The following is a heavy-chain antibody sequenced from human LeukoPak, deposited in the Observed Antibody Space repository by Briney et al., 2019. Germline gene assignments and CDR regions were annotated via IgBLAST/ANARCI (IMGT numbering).Heavy chain of an antibody. Sequence: PGGSLRLSCAASGFTVSSNCMSGVRQAPGEGLEWVSVIYSGGSTYYADSVKGRFTISRDNSKNTLYLQMDGLRAEDTAMYYCARGTVTTRYFQHWGQGTLVTVSS. V-gene: IGHV3-53*01. CDR1: GFTVSSNC. CDR2: IYSGGST. CDR3: ARGTVTTRYFQH. J-gene: IGHJ1*01. D-gene: IGHD4-17*01.